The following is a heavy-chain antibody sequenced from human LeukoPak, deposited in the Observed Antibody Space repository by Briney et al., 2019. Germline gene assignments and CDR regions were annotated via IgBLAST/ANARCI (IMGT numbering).Heavy chain of an antibody. J-gene: IGHJ6*04. D-gene: IGHD3-10*02. CDR1: GFPFSAYE. CDR2: ISVSGDTI. CDR3: AELGITMIGGV. V-gene: IGHV3-48*03. Sequence: PGGSLRLSCAASGFPFSAYEMNWVRQAPGKGLEWVSYISVSGDTIYYADSVKGRFTISRDNAKKSLYLQMKSLRAEDTAVYYCAELGITMIGGVWGKGTTVTISS.